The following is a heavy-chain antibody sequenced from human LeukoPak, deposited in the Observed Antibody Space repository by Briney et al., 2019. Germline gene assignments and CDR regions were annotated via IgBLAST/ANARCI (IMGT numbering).Heavy chain of an antibody. V-gene: IGHV1-18*01. CDR1: GYTFNSYG. Sequence: ASVKVSCKASGYTFNSYGISWVRQAPGQGLEWMGWISAYNGNTNYGQKLQGRVTMTTDTSTSTAYMELRSLRSDDTAVYYCARLFGYSSSWPLTDWGQGTLVTVSS. CDR3: ARLFGYSSSWPLTD. J-gene: IGHJ4*02. D-gene: IGHD6-13*01. CDR2: ISAYNGNT.